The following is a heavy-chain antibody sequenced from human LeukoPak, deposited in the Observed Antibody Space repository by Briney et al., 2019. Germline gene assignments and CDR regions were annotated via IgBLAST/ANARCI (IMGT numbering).Heavy chain of an antibody. V-gene: IGHV3-30*02. CDR3: AKDPGASVSGFHMDV. J-gene: IGHJ6*03. CDR1: GFTFRNYV. Sequence: PGGSLRLSCAASGFTFRNYVMHWVRQATNKGLEWVSFIWSDGNNRFYAASVKGRFTISRDNSKSMLYLQMDSLRPEDTAVYYCAKDPGASVSGFHMDVWGKGTTVIVSS. D-gene: IGHD2-8*02. CDR2: IWSDGNNR.